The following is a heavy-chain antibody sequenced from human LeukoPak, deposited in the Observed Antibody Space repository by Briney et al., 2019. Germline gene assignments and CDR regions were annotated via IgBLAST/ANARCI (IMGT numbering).Heavy chain of an antibody. D-gene: IGHD6-6*01. CDR1: GFTFTNYA. CDR3: AGYSSFFDY. V-gene: IGHV3-23*01. Sequence: PGGSLRLSCAASGFTFTNYAMSWVRQAPGKGLEWVSGISGNGGSTYYADSVKGRFTISRDNSKNTLYLQMNSLRAEDTAVYYCAGYSSFFDYWGQGTLVTVSS. CDR2: ISGNGGST. J-gene: IGHJ4*02.